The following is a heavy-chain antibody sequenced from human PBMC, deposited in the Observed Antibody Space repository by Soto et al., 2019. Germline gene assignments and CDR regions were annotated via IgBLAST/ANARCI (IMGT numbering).Heavy chain of an antibody. J-gene: IGHJ4*02. CDR1: GFTFNSYG. V-gene: IGHV3-30*18. Sequence: GGSLRLSCAASGFTFNSYGIHWVRQATGKGLEWVAGVSYDGSKEYYTESVRGRFTISRDNSRNTLDLQMNSLRAEDTAVYYCAKDTYYHDSSGYYVFDCWGQGTLVTVSS. CDR2: VSYDGSKE. D-gene: IGHD3-22*01. CDR3: AKDTYYHDSSGYYVFDC.